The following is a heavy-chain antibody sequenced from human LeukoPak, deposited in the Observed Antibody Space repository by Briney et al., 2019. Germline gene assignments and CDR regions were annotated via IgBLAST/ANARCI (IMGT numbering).Heavy chain of an antibody. V-gene: IGHV1-2*06. CDR2: INPNSGGT. J-gene: IGHJ4*02. CDR3: ARIWVRRDYFDH. Sequence: ASVKVSCKASGGTFSSYAISWVRQAPGQGLEWMGRINPNSGGTNYAQKFQGRVTMTRDTSISTAYMELSRLRSDDTAVYYCARIWVRRDYFDHWGQGTLLTVSS. CDR1: GGTFSSYA. D-gene: IGHD3-10*01.